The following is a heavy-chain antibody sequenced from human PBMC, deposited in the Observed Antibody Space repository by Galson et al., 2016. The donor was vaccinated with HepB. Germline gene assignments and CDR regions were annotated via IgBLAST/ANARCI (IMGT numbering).Heavy chain of an antibody. J-gene: IGHJ4*02. D-gene: IGHD3-16*01. CDR1: GFTVSSNY. V-gene: IGHV3-53*01. CDR3: ATAPTLGY. CDR2: IYSGGTT. Sequence: SLRLSCAASGFTVSSNYMSWVRQAPGKGLEGDSVIYSGGTTFYGDSVKGRFTISRDTSKNTLYLQMNSLRAEDTAVYYCATAPTLGYWGQGTLVTVSS.